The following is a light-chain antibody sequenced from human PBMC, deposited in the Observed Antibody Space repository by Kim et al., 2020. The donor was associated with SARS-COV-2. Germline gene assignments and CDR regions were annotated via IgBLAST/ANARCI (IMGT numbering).Light chain of an antibody. J-gene: IGLJ1*01. CDR1: TSNVGTNF. CDR2: RNN. CDR3: ASWDDSLRASFV. Sequence: TQPPSASGTPGQRVTISCAGNTSNVGTNFVYWYQQLPGTAPKLLISRNNQWPSGVPDRFSGSKSGTSASLAISGLRSEDEADYYCASWDDSLRASFVFGSGTKVTVL. V-gene: IGLV1-47*01.